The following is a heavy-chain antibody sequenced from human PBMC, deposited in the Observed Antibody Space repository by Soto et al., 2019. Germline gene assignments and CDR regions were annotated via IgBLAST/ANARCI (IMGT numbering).Heavy chain of an antibody. Sequence: SETLSLTCTVSGGSIRTYYWSWIRQPPGKGLEWIGYVFYSGSTNYNPSLRSRVTISVDTSKNQFSLKLRSVTAADTAVYFCARVNDYGGNVADYWGQGTLVTVS. CDR1: GGSIRTYY. CDR3: ARVNDYGGNVADY. CDR2: VFYSGST. D-gene: IGHD4-17*01. V-gene: IGHV4-59*08. J-gene: IGHJ4*02.